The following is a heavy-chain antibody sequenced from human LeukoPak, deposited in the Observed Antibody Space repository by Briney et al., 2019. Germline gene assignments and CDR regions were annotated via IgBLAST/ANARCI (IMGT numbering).Heavy chain of an antibody. V-gene: IGHV3-48*04. CDR1: GFTLSSYS. J-gene: IGHJ4*02. CDR2: ISGSSSTM. CDR3: ARDRRFDY. Sequence: GGSLRLSCAASGFTLSSYSMNWARQAPGKGLEWVSYISGSSSTMDYADSARGRFTISRDNAKNSLYLQMNSLRAEDTALYYCARDRRFDYWGQGTLVTVSS.